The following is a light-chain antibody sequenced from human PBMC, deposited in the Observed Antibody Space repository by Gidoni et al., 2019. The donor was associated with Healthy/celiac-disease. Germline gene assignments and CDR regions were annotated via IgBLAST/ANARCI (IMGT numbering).Light chain of an antibody. CDR3: QLYGSSPWT. Sequence: EIVFTQSPGTQSLSPGERATLSCRASQSVSSSYLALYQQKPGQAPRLLIYGASSRATGIPDRFSGSGSGTDFTLTISRLEPEDFAVYYCQLYGSSPWTFGQGTKVEIK. CDR1: QSVSSSY. J-gene: IGKJ1*01. CDR2: GAS. V-gene: IGKV3-20*01.